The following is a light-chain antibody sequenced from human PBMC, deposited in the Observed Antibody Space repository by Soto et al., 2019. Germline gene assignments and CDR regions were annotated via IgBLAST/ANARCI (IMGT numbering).Light chain of an antibody. J-gene: IGKJ4*01. CDR3: RHLITYPRT. CDR2: KAS. V-gene: IGKV1-5*03. CDR1: QSIRSW. Sequence: TQCRDRVSTSVGAGVSSTCLRSQSIRSWLAWYQQRPGKAPNLLIYKASHLESGVPSRFSGSGSGTEFTLTIGRVQPVDFASYYCRHLITYPRTFGGGTKVDIK.